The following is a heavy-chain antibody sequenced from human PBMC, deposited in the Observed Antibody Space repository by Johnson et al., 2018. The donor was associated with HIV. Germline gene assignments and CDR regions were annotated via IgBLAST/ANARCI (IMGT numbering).Heavy chain of an antibody. CDR3: TTEAPTLLRAFDI. CDR1: GFTVSSNY. Sequence: QVQLVESGGGLVQPGGSLRLSCAASGFTVSSNYMSWVRQAPGKGLEWVSYISSSGSTIYYADYVKGRLTISRDNSKNTLNRQMKSLKTEDTAVYYCTTEAPTLLRAFDIWGQGTMVTVSS. CDR2: ISSSGSTI. J-gene: IGHJ3*02. V-gene: IGHV3-11*01.